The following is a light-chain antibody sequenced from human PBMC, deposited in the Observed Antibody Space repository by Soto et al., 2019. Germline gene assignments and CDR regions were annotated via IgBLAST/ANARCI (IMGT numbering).Light chain of an antibody. CDR1: NIGSKS. CDR2: DDS. Sequence: SYELTQPPSVSVAPGQTGSITCGGNNIGSKSVHWYQQKAGQAPVVVVYDDSVRPSGIPDRVSGSNSGNTATLTISRVEAGDEADDYCQVWDCNSDHAVLGGGTKLTVL. J-gene: IGLJ3*02. V-gene: IGLV3-21*02. CDR3: QVWDCNSDHAV.